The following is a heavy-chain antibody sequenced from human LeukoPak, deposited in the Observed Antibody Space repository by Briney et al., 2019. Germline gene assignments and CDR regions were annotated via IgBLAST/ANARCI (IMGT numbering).Heavy chain of an antibody. CDR1: GGTFSSYA. D-gene: IGHD3-22*01. CDR3: ARETDYYDSSGYAGLWY. CDR2: IIPIFGTA. V-gene: IGHV1-69*05. J-gene: IGHJ4*02. Sequence: SVKVSCKASGGTFSSYAISWVRQAPGQGLEWMGRIIPIFGTANYAQKFQGRVTVTTDEYTSTAYMELSSLRSEDTAVYYCARETDYYDSSGYAGLWYWGQGTLVTVST.